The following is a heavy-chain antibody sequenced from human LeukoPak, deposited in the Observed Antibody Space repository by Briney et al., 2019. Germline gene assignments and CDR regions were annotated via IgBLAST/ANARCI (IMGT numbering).Heavy chain of an antibody. J-gene: IGHJ4*02. CDR1: GYSISSGYY. Sequence: SETLSLTCTVSGYSISSGYYWGWIRPPPGKGLEWIGSIYYSGSTYYNPSLKSRVTISIDTSKNQFSLKLSSVTAADTAVYYCATTTIRLGYWGQGTLVTVSS. V-gene: IGHV4-38-2*02. CDR2: IYYSGST. D-gene: IGHD1-1*01. CDR3: ATTTIRLGY.